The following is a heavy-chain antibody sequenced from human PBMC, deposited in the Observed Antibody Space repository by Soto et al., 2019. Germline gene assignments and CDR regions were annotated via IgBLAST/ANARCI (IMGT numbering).Heavy chain of an antibody. V-gene: IGHV4-39*01. CDR3: ARPRGATTFAY. Sequence: PSETLSLTCTVSGGSISSSSYYWGWIRQPPGKGLEWIGSIYYSGSTYYNPSLKSRVTISVDTSKNQFSLKLSSVTAADTAVYYCARPRGATTFAYWGQGTLVTVSS. CDR1: GGSISSSSYY. J-gene: IGHJ4*02. D-gene: IGHD1-26*01. CDR2: IYYSGST.